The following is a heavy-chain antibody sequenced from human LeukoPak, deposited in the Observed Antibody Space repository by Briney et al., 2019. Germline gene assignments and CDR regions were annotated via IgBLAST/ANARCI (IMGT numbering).Heavy chain of an antibody. CDR1: GFTFSSYW. CDR2: INSDGSST. V-gene: IGHV3-74*01. J-gene: IGHJ4*02. CDR3: ARSSPGNYGDYQFDY. D-gene: IGHD4-17*01. Sequence: PGGSLRLSCAASGFTFSSYWMHWVRQAPGKGLVWVSRINSDGSSTSYADSVKGRFTISRDKAKNTLYLQMNSLRAEDTAVYYCARSSPGNYGDYQFDYWGQGTLVTVSS.